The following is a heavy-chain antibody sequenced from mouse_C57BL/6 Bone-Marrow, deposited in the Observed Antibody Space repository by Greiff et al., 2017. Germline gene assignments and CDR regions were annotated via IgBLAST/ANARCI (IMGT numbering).Heavy chain of an antibody. CDR2: IYPTSGRT. CDR1: GYTFTSYW. Sequence: QVQLQQPGAELVKPGASVKMSCKASGYTFTSYWITWVKQRPGQGLEWIGDIYPTSGRTNYNEKFKSKAILTVDTSSNTAYMQLSSLTSEDSAVFYCARSGPLGRSFDGWGQGTTLTGSS. J-gene: IGHJ2*01. CDR3: ARSGPLGRSFDG. D-gene: IGHD4-1*01. V-gene: IGHV1-55*01.